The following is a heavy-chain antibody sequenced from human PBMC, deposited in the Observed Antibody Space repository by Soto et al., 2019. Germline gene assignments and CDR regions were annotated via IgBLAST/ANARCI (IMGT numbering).Heavy chain of an antibody. CDR2: ISANGQGI. J-gene: IGHJ4*02. V-gene: IGHV3-23*01. CDR1: GFTFSTSA. Sequence: XASLRLSYAASGFTFSTSALSEVRQAPGKGLEWVSAISANGQGIYYADSVRGRFTISRDNSKNTIFLHMDSLRAEDTAVYYCAKDRNYPRDQFHYWGQGTLVTVSS. CDR3: AKDRNYPRDQFHY. D-gene: IGHD1-7*01.